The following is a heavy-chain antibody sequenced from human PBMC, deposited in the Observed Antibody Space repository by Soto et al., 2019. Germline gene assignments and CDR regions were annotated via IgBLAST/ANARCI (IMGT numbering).Heavy chain of an antibody. D-gene: IGHD1-26*01. Sequence: QVQLVESGGGVVQPGTSLRLSCAASGFRFSTYGMHWVRPAPGQGLEWVAEISFDGSHKFYADSVKGRFTISRDNSKNTVSLQMNSLRSEDTAVYYCANDWSEVEFDYWGQGTLVTVSS. CDR2: ISFDGSHK. V-gene: IGHV3-30*18. CDR1: GFRFSTYG. J-gene: IGHJ4*02. CDR3: ANDWSEVEFDY.